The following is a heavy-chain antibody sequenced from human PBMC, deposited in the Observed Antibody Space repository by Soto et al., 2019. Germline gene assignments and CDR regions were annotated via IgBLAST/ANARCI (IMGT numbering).Heavy chain of an antibody. D-gene: IGHD3-3*01. CDR2: INHSGST. V-gene: IGHV4-34*01. CDR3: ARGRRFSVKDV. Sequence: ASETLSLTCAVYGGSFSGYYWSWIRQPPGKGLEWIGEINHSGSTNYNPSLKSRVTISVDTSKNQFSLKLSSVTAADTAVYYCARGRRFSVKDVWGQGTTVTVSS. CDR1: GGSFSGYY. J-gene: IGHJ6*02.